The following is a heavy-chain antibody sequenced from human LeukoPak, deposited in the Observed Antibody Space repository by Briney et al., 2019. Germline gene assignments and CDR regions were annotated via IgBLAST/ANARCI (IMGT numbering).Heavy chain of an antibody. V-gene: IGHV3-23*01. CDR3: AKDHSSSWYDPYYYFDY. Sequence: GGSLRLSCAASGFTFSSYAMSWVRQAPGRGLEWVSAISGSGGSTYYADSVKGRFTISRDNSKNTLYLQMNSLRAEDTAVYYCAKDHSSSWYDPYYYFDYWAREPWSPSPQ. CDR2: ISGSGGST. D-gene: IGHD6-13*01. CDR1: GFTFSSYA. J-gene: IGHJ4*02.